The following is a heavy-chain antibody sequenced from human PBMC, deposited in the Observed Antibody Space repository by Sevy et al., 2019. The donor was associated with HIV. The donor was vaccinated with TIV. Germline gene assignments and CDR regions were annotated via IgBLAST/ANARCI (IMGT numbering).Heavy chain of an antibody. CDR2: ISWNSGSI. CDR3: AKVHAGIAVVGAFDY. Sequence: GGSLGLSCAASGFTFDDYAMHWVRQAPGKGLEWVSGISWNSGSIGYADSVKGRFTIPRDNAKNSLYLQMNSLRAEDTALYYGAKVHAGIAVVGAFDYWGQGTLVTVSS. V-gene: IGHV3-9*01. J-gene: IGHJ4*02. CDR1: GFTFDDYA. D-gene: IGHD6-19*01.